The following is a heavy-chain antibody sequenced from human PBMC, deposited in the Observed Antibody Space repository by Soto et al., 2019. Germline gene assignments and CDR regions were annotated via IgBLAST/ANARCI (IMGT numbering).Heavy chain of an antibody. J-gene: IGHJ4*02. CDR2: INPSGGST. V-gene: IGHV1-46*01. D-gene: IGHD3-22*01. Sequence: ASVKVSCKASGYTFTSYYMHWVRQAPGQGLEWMGIINPSGGSTRRAQKFQGRVTMTRDTSTSTVYMELSSLRSEDTAVYYCARGLIYDSSGYYFDYWGQGTLVTVSS. CDR1: GYTFTSYY. CDR3: ARGLIYDSSGYYFDY.